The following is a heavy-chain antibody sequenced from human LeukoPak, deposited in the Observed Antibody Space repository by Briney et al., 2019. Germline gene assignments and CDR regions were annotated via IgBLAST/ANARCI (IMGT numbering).Heavy chain of an antibody. V-gene: IGHV3-53*01. CDR1: GFPISTNY. CDR3: ARDHITMIRGVSYYYYGMDV. CDR2: IYNGGNT. Sequence: GGSLRLSCAASGFPISTNYMSWVRQAPGKGPEWVSIIYNGGNTFYADSVKGRFTISRDSSKNTLFLQMISLRAEDTAVYYCARDHITMIRGVSYYYYGMDVWGQGTTVTVSS. D-gene: IGHD3-10*01. J-gene: IGHJ6*02.